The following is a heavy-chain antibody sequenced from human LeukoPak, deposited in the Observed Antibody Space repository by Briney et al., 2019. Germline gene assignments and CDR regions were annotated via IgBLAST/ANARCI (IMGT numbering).Heavy chain of an antibody. D-gene: IGHD6-19*01. CDR3: AKDLSWRYYNSSGWYN. CDR1: GFTFSSYG. CDR2: ISYDGSNK. V-gene: IGHV3-30*18. Sequence: GGSLRLSCAASGFTFSSYGMHWVRQAPGKGLEWVAVISYDGSNKYYADSVKGRFTISRDNSKNTPYLQMNSLRAEDTAVYYCAKDLSWRYYNSSGWYNWGQGTLVTVSS. J-gene: IGHJ4*02.